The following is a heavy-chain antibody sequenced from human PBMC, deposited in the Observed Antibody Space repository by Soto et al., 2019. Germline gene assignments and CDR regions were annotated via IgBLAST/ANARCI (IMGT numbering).Heavy chain of an antibody. Sequence: QMQLIQSGAEVKKSGSSVKVTCKASGGTFSSDSISWVRQAPGEGLAWMGGVIPLFGTANYAQKFEGRVTITADESTSTAYMELSSLRSDYTAVYYCARVHMIVVVGERYHYKGLDVWGQGTAVTVSS. J-gene: IGHJ6*02. CDR1: GGTFSSDS. V-gene: IGHV1-69*01. CDR2: VIPLFGTA. CDR3: ARVHMIVVVGERYHYKGLDV. D-gene: IGHD3-22*01.